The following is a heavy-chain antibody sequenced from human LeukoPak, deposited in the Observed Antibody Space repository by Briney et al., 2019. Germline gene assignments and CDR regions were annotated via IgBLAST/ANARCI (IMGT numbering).Heavy chain of an antibody. CDR1: GFTFSSYW. Sequence: GGSLRLSCAVSGFTFSSYWMHWVRQAPGKGLVWVSRIDRDGSRINYADSVKGRFTISRDNAKNSLYLQMNSLRAEDTAVYYCARELLGHGYNSGDFDYWGQGTLVTVSS. J-gene: IGHJ4*02. CDR3: ARELLGHGYNSGDFDY. CDR2: IDRDGSRI. D-gene: IGHD5-24*01. V-gene: IGHV3-74*01.